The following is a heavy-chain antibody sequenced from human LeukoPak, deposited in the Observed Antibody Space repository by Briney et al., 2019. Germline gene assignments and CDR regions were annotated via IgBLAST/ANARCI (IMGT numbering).Heavy chain of an antibody. CDR2: ISAYDAKT. CDR3: ARDSRSPGPVFSDY. D-gene: IGHD1-14*01. J-gene: IGHJ4*02. CDR1: GYTFVRHG. Sequence: ASVMVSCRASGYTFVRHGVNWVRPAPGQGLEWMGWISAYDAKTHYAERLQGRVTMTRDISASTVYMELRSLTSDDTAVYYCARDSRSPGPVFSDYWGQGTLVTVSS. V-gene: IGHV1-18*01.